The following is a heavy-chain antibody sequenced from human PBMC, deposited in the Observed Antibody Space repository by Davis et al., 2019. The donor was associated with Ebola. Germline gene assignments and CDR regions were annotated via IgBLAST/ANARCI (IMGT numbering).Heavy chain of an antibody. Sequence: GGSLRLSCAASGLTFSSYSMNWVRQAPGKGLEWVSSISSSSSYIYYADSVKGRFTISRDNAKNSLFLQMNSLRAEDTAVYYCARDLVDNGYLYGMDVWGQGTTVTVSS. V-gene: IGHV3-21*01. CDR1: GLTFSSYS. CDR3: ARDLVDNGYLYGMDV. D-gene: IGHD5-18*01. J-gene: IGHJ6*02. CDR2: ISSSSSYI.